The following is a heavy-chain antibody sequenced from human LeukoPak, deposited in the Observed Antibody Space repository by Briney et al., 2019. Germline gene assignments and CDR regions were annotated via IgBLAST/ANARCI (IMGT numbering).Heavy chain of an antibody. J-gene: IGHJ3*02. CDR1: GFTFSIYS. Sequence: GGPLSLSCAAGGFTFSIYSMRWGRQAPGKGLEWVSSISSSSSYIYYADSEKGRFTISSDNAKNSLYLQMNRLRAEDTAVYYCARVGEGMVFWSYAFDIWGQGTMVTVSS. D-gene: IGHD3-10*01. CDR3: ARVGEGMVFWSYAFDI. V-gene: IGHV3-21*01. CDR2: ISSSSSYI.